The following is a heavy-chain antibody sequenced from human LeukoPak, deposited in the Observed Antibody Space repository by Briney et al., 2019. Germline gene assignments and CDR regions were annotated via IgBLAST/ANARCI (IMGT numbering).Heavy chain of an antibody. CDR1: GYTFTSYG. V-gene: IGHV1-18*01. CDR2: ISAYNGNT. D-gene: IGHD3-22*01. CDR3: ARDSSAYYYDSSGYYLGIKSYYFDY. Sequence: ASVKVSRKASGYTFTSYGISWVRQAPGQGLEWMGWISAYNGNTNYAQKLQGRVTMTTDTSTSTAYMELRSLRSDDTAVYYCARDSSAYYYDSSGYYLGIKSYYFDYWGQGTLVTVSS. J-gene: IGHJ4*02.